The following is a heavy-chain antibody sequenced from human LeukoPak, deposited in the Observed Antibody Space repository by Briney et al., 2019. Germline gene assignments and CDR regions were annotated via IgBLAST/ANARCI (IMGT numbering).Heavy chain of an antibody. V-gene: IGHV3-23*01. D-gene: IGHD3-16*01. J-gene: IGHJ3*02. CDR3: ARDDHWGYAFDI. CDR1: GFTFSRCG. Sequence: PGGSLRLSCGASGFTFSRCGMSWVRQAPGKGLEWVSAISGSGGRTYSADSVKGRFTISRDNSKNTLYLQMNSLRAEDTAVYYCARDDHWGYAFDIWGQGTMVTVSS. CDR2: ISGSGGRT.